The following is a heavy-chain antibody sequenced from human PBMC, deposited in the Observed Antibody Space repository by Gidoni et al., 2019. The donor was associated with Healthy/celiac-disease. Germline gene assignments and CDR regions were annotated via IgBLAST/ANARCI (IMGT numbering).Heavy chain of an antibody. D-gene: IGHD4-4*01. Sequence: EVQLVESGGVLVKPGGSLRLSCAASGFTFSSYSMNWVRQAPGKGLVWVSSISSSSSYTYYADSVKGRFTISRDNAKNSLYLQMNSLRAEDTAVYYCARDPIHDLKYSNYEAGDYWGQGTLVTVSS. CDR3: ARDPIHDLKYSNYEAGDY. V-gene: IGHV3-21*01. CDR1: GFTFSSYS. J-gene: IGHJ4*02. CDR2: ISSSSSYT.